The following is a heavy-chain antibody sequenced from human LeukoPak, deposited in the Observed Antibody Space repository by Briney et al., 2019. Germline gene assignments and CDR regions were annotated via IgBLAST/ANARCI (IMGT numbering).Heavy chain of an antibody. CDR2: ISSSGST. Sequence: SETLSLTCTVSGDSISSGDYYWSWIRQPAGKGLEWIGRISSSGSTNYNPSLKSRVTISVDTSKNQFSLKLSSVTAADTAVYYCASQTGDGYNSNYYYYMDVWGKGTTVTISS. D-gene: IGHD5-24*01. V-gene: IGHV4-61*02. CDR1: GDSISSGDYY. J-gene: IGHJ6*03. CDR3: ASQTGDGYNSNYYYYMDV.